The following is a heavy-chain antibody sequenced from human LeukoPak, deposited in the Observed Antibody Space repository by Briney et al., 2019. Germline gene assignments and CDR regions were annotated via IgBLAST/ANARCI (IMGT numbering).Heavy chain of an antibody. D-gene: IGHD5-24*01. V-gene: IGHV3-30-3*01. CDR2: ISYDGYDK. Sequence: GGSLRLSCAASGFTFNDYAMYWARQAPGKGLEWVTLISYDGYDKSYADSVRGRFTISRDNSRNTLYLQMDSLRSEDTAVYYCARDNNYPDYWGQGTLVTVSS. J-gene: IGHJ4*02. CDR1: GFTFNDYA. CDR3: ARDNNYPDY.